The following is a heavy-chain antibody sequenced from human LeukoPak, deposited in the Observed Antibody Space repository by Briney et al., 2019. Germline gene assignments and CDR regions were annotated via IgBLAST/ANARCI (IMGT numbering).Heavy chain of an antibody. CDR2: IKQDGSEK. Sequence: GGSLRLSCAASGFVYSAFWMSWVRQAPGKGLEWVANIKQDGSEKYYEDSVKGRFTISRDNARNTLFLQMDSLRAEDTAVYYCAELGITMIGGVWGKGTTVTISS. V-gene: IGHV3-7*01. CDR1: GFVYSAFW. J-gene: IGHJ6*04. CDR3: AELGITMIGGV. D-gene: IGHD3-10*02.